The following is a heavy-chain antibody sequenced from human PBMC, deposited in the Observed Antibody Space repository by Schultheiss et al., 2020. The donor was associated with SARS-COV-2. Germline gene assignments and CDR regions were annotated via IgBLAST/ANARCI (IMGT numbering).Heavy chain of an antibody. J-gene: IGHJ4*02. CDR3: ATYDGYSGHAIDY. V-gene: IGHV3-23*01. CDR2: IGASGGST. D-gene: IGHD5-12*01. CDR1: GGSISSSN. Sequence: GGSLRLSCAVSGGSISSSNWWSWIRQPPGKGLEWVSAIGASGGSTYYADSVKGRFTISRDNSKNTLYLQMYNLRAEDTAVYYCATYDGYSGHAIDYWGQGTLVTVSS.